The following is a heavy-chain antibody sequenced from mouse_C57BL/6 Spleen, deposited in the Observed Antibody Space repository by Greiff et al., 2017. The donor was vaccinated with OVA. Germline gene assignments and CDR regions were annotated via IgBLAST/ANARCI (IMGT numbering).Heavy chain of an antibody. CDR2: INPSNGGT. V-gene: IGHV1-53*01. J-gene: IGHJ1*03. Sequence: QVHVKQSGTELVKPGASVKLSCKASGYTFTSYWMHWVKQRPGQGLEWIGNINPSNGGTNYNEKFKSKATLTVDKSSSTAYMQLSSLTSEDSAVYYCAPTLGRDWYFDVWGTGTTVTVSS. CDR1: GYTFTSYW. D-gene: IGHD4-1*01. CDR3: APTLGRDWYFDV.